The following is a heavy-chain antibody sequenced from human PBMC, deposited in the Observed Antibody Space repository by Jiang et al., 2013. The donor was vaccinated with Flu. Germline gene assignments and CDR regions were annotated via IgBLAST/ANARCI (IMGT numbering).Heavy chain of an antibody. CDR2: IYPGDSDT. CDR3: ARHGGDYYDSSGYYGAVGAFDI. Sequence: RQMPGKGLEWMGIIYPGDSDTRYSPSFQGQLTISADKSISTAYLQWSSLKASDTAMYYCARHGGDYYDSSGYYGAVGAFDIWGQGTMVTVSS. D-gene: IGHD3-22*01. J-gene: IGHJ3*02. V-gene: IGHV5-51*01.